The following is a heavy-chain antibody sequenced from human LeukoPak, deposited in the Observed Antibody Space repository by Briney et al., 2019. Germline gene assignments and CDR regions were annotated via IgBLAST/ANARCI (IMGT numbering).Heavy chain of an antibody. CDR1: GFSFGSYW. D-gene: IGHD6-25*01. Sequence: GGSLRLSCAASGFSFGSYWMSWVRQAPGKGLEWVVNINQDGSEKYYVDSVKGRFTISRDNAKNSLYLQMNSLRAEDTAVYHCAREAYSSDALDYWGQGTLVTVSS. CDR3: AREAYSSDALDY. V-gene: IGHV3-7*03. CDR2: INQDGSEK. J-gene: IGHJ4*02.